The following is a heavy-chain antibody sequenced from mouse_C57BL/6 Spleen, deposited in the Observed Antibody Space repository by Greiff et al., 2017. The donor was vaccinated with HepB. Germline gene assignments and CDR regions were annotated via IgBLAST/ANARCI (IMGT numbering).Heavy chain of an antibody. D-gene: IGHD3-2*02. CDR2: IWTGGGT. V-gene: IGHV2-9-1*01. J-gene: IGHJ3*01. CDR1: GFSLTSYA. CDR3: ARRHSSGYPAWFAY. Sequence: VMLVESGPGLVAPSQSLSITCTVSGFSLTSYAISWVRQPPGKGLEWLGVIWTGGGTNYNSAPKSRLSISKDNSKSKVFLKMNSLQTDDTARYYCARRHSSGYPAWFAYWGQGTLVTVSA.